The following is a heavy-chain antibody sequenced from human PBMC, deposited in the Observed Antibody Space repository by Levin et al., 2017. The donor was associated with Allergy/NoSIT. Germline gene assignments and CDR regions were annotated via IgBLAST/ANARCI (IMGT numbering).Heavy chain of an antibody. D-gene: IGHD2/OR15-2a*01. Sequence: LSLTCAAYGFTLSDNGMHWVRQAPGKGLEWVAVTSSDGSDKYYADSVKGRFTVSRDNSKNTLYVQMNSLRLEDTGVYYCAREGRNSRVIDEHWGQGTLVTVAS. J-gene: IGHJ1*01. V-gene: IGHV3-30*03. CDR2: TSSDGSDK. CDR1: GFTLSDNG. CDR3: AREGRNSRVIDEH.